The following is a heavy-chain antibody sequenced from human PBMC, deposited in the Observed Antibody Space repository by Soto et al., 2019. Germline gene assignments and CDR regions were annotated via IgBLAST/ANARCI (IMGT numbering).Heavy chain of an antibody. D-gene: IGHD4-17*01. J-gene: IGHJ4*02. Sequence: GGSLRLSCAASGFTFSSYSMNWVRQAPGKGLEWVSYISSSSSTIYYADSVKGRLTISRDNAKNSLYLQMNSLRAEDTAVYYCARIGRLRLRDYSGQGSLVIVSS. V-gene: IGHV3-48*01. CDR3: ARIGRLRLRDY. CDR1: GFTFSSYS. CDR2: ISSSSSTI.